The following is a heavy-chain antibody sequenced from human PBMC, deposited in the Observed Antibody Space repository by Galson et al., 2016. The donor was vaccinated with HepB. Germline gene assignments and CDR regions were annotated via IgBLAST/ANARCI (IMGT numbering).Heavy chain of an antibody. CDR2: VNHSGST. V-gene: IGHV4-34*01. CDR1: GGSFSGYS. J-gene: IGHJ3*02. CDR3: ARGNWRGGGLTI. D-gene: IGHD4-23*01. Sequence: SETLSLTCAVYGGSFSGYSWSWIRQPPGKGLEWIGEVNHSGSTNYNPSLKSRVTVSVDTSKNQFSLKLRSVTAADTVVYYCARGNWRGGGLTIWGQGTMVTV.